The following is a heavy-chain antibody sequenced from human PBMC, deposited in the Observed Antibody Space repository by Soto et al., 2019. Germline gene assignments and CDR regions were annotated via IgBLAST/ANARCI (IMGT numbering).Heavy chain of an antibody. CDR2: ISYDGSNK. J-gene: IGHJ4*02. Sequence: QVQLVESGGGVVQPGRSLRLSCAASGFTFSSYAMHWVRQAPGKGLEWVAVISYDGSNKYYADSVKGRFTISRDNYKNTLELQMNSLKAEDTAVYYCARDDDILTGYYRYWGQGTLVTVSS. D-gene: IGHD3-9*01. CDR3: ARDDDILTGYYRY. CDR1: GFTFSSYA. V-gene: IGHV3-30-3*01.